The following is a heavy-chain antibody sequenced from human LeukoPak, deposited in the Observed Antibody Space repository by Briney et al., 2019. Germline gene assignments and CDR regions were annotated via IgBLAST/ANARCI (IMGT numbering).Heavy chain of an antibody. CDR2: ISDSGGSS. J-gene: IGHJ4*02. CDR3: ARDRYFPRDQFDF. V-gene: IGHV3-23*01. Sequence: GGSLRLSWAASGFSFRSYAMSWVRQAPGRGLEWVSAISDSGGSSWYADSVRGRSTISRDNSKNTVYLQMQSLRAEDTAVYFCARDRYFPRDQFDFWGQGTLVTVTS. CDR1: GFSFRSYA. D-gene: IGHD2-2*01.